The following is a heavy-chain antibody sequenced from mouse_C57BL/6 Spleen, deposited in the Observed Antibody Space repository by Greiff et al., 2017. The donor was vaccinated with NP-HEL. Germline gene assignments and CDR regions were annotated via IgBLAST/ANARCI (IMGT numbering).Heavy chain of an antibody. CDR2: IDPSDSET. CDR1: GYTFTSYW. D-gene: IGHD2-4*01. J-gene: IGHJ4*01. CDR3: ARRNYDYFYAMDY. V-gene: IGHV1-52*01. Sequence: VKLQQPGAELVRPGSSVKLSCKASGYTFTSYWMHWVKQRPIQGLEWIGNIDPSDSETHYNQKFKDKATLTVDKSSSTAYMQLSSLTSEDSAVYYCARRNYDYFYAMDYWGQGTSVTVSS.